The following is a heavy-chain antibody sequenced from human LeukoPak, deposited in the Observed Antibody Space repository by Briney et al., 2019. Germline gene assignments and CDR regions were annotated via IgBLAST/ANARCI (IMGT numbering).Heavy chain of an antibody. Sequence: ASVKVSCKASGFTFTSSAVQWVRQARGQRLEWIGWIVVGSGNTNYAQKFQERVTITRDMSTSTAYMELSSLRSEDTAVYYCAAEPPETNPGGGFNYGGQEPLAPAPS. CDR1: GFTFTSSA. V-gene: IGHV1-58*01. CDR3: AAEPPETNPGGGFNY. D-gene: IGHD1/OR15-1a*01. J-gene: IGHJ4*02. CDR2: IVVGSGNT.